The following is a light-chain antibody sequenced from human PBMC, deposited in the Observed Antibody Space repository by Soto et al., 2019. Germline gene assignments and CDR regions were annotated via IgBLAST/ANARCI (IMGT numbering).Light chain of an antibody. J-gene: IGKJ1*01. Sequence: EIVLTQSPGTLSLSPGERATLSCRASQRISSSYLAWYQQKPGQAPKLLIYGASGRATGIPDRFRSSGSGTDFTLTISRLEPEDCAVYCCQHYCSSPWTCGQGTKVDIK. CDR2: GAS. V-gene: IGKV3-20*01. CDR1: QRISSSY. CDR3: QHYCSSPWT.